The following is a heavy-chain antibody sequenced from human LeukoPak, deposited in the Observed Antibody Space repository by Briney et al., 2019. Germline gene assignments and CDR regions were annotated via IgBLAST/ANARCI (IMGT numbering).Heavy chain of an antibody. V-gene: IGHV3-66*01. D-gene: IGHD3-10*01. J-gene: IGHJ6*03. CDR1: EFSVGSNY. CDR2: IYSGGST. CDR3: ARALLYGSGSYYAWNYYYMDV. Sequence: GGSLRLSCAASEFSVGSNYMTWVRQAPGKGLEWVSLIYSGGSTYYADSVKGRFTISRDNSKNTLYLQMNSLRAEDTAVYYCARALLYGSGSYYAWNYYYMDVWGKGTTVTVSS.